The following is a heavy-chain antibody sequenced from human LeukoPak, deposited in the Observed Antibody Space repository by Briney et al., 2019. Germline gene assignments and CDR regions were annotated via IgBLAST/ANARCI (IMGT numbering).Heavy chain of an antibody. J-gene: IGHJ6*02. CDR1: GDSVSNYY. Sequence: PSETLSLTCTVSGDSVSNYYWSWIRQPPGKGLEWIGYIYYSESTNYNPSLKSRVTISVDTSKNQFSLKLSSVTAADTAVYYCARVRARANCSSTSCPNRNYYYYYGMDVWGQGTTVTVSS. V-gene: IGHV4-59*02. D-gene: IGHD2-2*01. CDR2: IYYSEST. CDR3: ARVRARANCSSTSCPNRNYYYYYGMDV.